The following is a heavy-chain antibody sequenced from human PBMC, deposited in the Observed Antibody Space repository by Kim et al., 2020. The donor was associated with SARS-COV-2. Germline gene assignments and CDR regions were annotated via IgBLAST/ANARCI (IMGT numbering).Heavy chain of an antibody. J-gene: IGHJ6*02. CDR3: AKGGGSYSNGMDV. D-gene: IGHD1-26*01. V-gene: IGHV3-43D*03. Sequence: YYADSVQGRFPISRDNSKNSLYLQMNSLRAGDTALYYCAKGGGSYSNGMDVWSQGTTVTVSS.